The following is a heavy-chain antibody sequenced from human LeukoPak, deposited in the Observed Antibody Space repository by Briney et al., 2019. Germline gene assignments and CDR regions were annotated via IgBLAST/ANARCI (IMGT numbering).Heavy chain of an antibody. CDR3: AKRGVVIRVILVGFHKEAYYFDS. CDR1: GITLSNYG. D-gene: IGHD3-22*01. CDR2: ISDSGGRT. J-gene: IGHJ4*02. V-gene: IGHV3-23*01. Sequence: GGSLRLSCAVSGITLSNYGMSWVRQAPGKGLEWVAGISDSGGRTNYADSVKGRFTISRDNPKNTLYLQMNSLRPEDTAVYFCAKRGVVIRVILVGFHKEAYYFDSWGQGVLVIVSS.